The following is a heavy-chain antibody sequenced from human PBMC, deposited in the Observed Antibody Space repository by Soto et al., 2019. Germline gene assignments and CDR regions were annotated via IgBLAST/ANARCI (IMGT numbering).Heavy chain of an antibody. CDR2: ISYDGSNK. J-gene: IGHJ6*02. D-gene: IGHD2-2*01. CDR1: GFTFSSYA. CDR3: ARPDLDPLPAAPLGYGMDV. Sequence: QVQLVESGGGVVQPGRSLRLSCAASGFTFSSYAMHWVRQAPGKGLEWVAVISYDGSNKYYADSVKGRFTISRDNSKNTLYLQMNSLRAEDTAVYYCARPDLDPLPAAPLGYGMDVWGQGTTVTVSS. V-gene: IGHV3-30-3*01.